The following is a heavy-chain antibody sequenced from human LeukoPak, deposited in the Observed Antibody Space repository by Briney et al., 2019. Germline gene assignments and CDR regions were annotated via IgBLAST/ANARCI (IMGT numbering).Heavy chain of an antibody. J-gene: IGHJ4*02. CDR2: ISSGSSYI. D-gene: IGHD1-26*01. CDR3: ARDGEDAEWDSLPLDN. V-gene: IGHV3-21*01. CDR1: GFTFSSSP. Sequence: GGSLRLSCATSGFTFSSSPMNWVGQAPGKGLEWVSSISSGSSYIYYADSVRGRFTISRDNAKNSLYLQLSSLRPEDTALYYCARDGEDAEWDSLPLDNWGQGTLVTVSS.